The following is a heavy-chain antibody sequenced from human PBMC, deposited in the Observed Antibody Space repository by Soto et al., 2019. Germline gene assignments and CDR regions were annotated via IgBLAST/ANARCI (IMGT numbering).Heavy chain of an antibody. CDR1: GGSISSGGYS. CDR3: ARATYYYDTWAGFDP. Sequence: SETLSLTCAVSGGSISSGGYSWSWIRQHPGKGLEWIGYIYYSGSTYYNPSLKSRVTISVDTSKNQFSLKLSSVTAADTAVYYCARATYYYDTWAGFDPWGQGTLVTVSS. D-gene: IGHD3-22*01. V-gene: IGHV4-31*11. CDR2: IYYSGST. J-gene: IGHJ5*02.